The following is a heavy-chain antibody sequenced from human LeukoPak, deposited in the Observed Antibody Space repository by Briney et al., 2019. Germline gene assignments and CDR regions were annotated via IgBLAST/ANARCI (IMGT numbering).Heavy chain of an antibody. CDR2: IYHSGST. Sequence: SETLSLTCTVSGYSISSGYYWGWIRPPPGKGLEWIGSIYHSGSTYYNPSLKSRVTISVDTSKNQFSLKLSSVTAADTAVYYCAREGDKTPPLDYWGQGTLVTVSS. CDR3: AREGDKTPPLDY. CDR1: GYSISSGYY. V-gene: IGHV4-38-2*02. D-gene: IGHD3-16*01. J-gene: IGHJ4*02.